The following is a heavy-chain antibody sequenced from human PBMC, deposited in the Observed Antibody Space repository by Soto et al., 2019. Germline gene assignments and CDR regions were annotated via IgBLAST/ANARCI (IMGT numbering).Heavy chain of an antibody. CDR2: IYPSDSDI. V-gene: IGHV5-51*01. Sequence: GESLKISCKGSGYTFTRYWIGWVRQMPGEGLEWMGVIYPSDSDIRYSPSFQGKVTISADKSITTAYLQWSSLKAADTAMYYCVRSGTSSGRFSDYWGQGTLVTVSS. D-gene: IGHD2-15*01. J-gene: IGHJ4*02. CDR1: GYTFTRYW. CDR3: VRSGTSSGRFSDY.